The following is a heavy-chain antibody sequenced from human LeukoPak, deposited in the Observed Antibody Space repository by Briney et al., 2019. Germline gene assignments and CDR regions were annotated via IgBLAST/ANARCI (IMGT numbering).Heavy chain of an antibody. J-gene: IGHJ4*02. CDR3: AGQVKSIAAAGTADY. Sequence: PGRSLRLSCAASGFTFSSYAMSWVRQAPGKGLEWVSSISSSGGSAYYADSVKGRFTISRDNSKNTLYLQMNSLRAEDTAVYYCAGQVKSIAAAGTADYWGQGTLVTVSS. D-gene: IGHD6-13*01. V-gene: IGHV3-23*01. CDR2: ISSSGGSA. CDR1: GFTFSSYA.